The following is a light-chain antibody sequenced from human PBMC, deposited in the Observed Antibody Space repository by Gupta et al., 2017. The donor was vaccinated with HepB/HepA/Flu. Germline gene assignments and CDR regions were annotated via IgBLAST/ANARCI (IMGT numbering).Light chain of an antibody. J-gene: IGLJ3*02. V-gene: IGLV1-44*01. CDR1: SSNIGSNT. CDR3: AAWDDSLNAWV. CDR2: SNN. Sequence: QSVLPQPLSPSGTPGQRVPLSCSGSSSNIGSNTVNWYQQLPGTAPKLLIYSNNQRPSGVPDRFSGSKSGTSASLAISGLQSEDEADYYCAAWDDSLNAWVFGGGTKLTVL.